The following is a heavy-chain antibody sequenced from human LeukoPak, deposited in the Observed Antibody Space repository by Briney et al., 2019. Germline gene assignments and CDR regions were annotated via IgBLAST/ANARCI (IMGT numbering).Heavy chain of an antibody. Sequence: ASVKVSCKASGYTFTSYDINWVRQATGQGLEWMGWMNPNSGNTGYAQKFQGRVTMTRNTSISTAYMELSSLRFEDTAVYYCARGRPLDFWSGYYHSYYYYYGMDVWGQGTTVTVSS. CDR1: GYTFTSYD. CDR3: ARGRPLDFWSGYYHSYYYYYGMDV. D-gene: IGHD3-3*01. CDR2: MNPNSGNT. J-gene: IGHJ6*02. V-gene: IGHV1-8*01.